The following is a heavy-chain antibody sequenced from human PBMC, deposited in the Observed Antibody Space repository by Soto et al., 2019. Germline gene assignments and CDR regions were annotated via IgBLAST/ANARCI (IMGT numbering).Heavy chain of an antibody. D-gene: IGHD6-6*01. CDR2: IKSKTDGGTT. J-gene: IGHJ4*02. V-gene: IGHV3-15*07. CDR3: TTVIWKSIAARWAVQYYFDY. Sequence: GGSLRLSCAASGFTFSNAWMNWVRQAPGKGLEWVGRIKSKTDGGTTDYAAPVKGRFTISRDDSKNTLYLQMNSLKTEDTAVYYCTTVIWKSIAARWAVQYYFDYWGQGTLVTVSS. CDR1: GFTFSNAW.